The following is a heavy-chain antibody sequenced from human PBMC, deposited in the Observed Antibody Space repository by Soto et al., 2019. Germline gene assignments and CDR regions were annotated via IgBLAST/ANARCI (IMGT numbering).Heavy chain of an antibody. Sequence: ASVKVSCKAAGYAFTGYYMHWVRQAPGQGREWMGWINPNSGGTNYAQKFQGRVTMTRDTSISTPYMELSRLRSDDTAVYYCARCYYDISGYSHWGQGTLVTVYS. CDR2: INPNSGGT. CDR3: ARCYYDISGYSH. CDR1: GYAFTGYY. J-gene: IGHJ4*02. D-gene: IGHD3-22*01. V-gene: IGHV1-2*02.